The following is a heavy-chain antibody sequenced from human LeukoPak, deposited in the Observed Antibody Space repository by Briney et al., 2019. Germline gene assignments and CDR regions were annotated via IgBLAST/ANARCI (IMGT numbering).Heavy chain of an antibody. D-gene: IGHD5-18*01. CDR1: GSISDYY. CDR2: IYFTGST. CDR3: AGMTRGYGAFDV. Sequence: SETPSLTCTGGSISDYYWSWIRQPPGKGLEWIGYIYFTGSTNYNPSLKSRVTISVDTSKNQLSLKMYSVTAADTAVYYCAGMTRGYGAFDVWGQGTMVTVSS. V-gene: IGHV4-59*01. J-gene: IGHJ3*01.